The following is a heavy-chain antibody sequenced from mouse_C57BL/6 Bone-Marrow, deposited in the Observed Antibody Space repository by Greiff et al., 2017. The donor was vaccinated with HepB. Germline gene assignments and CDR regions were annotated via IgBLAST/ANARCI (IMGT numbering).Heavy chain of an antibody. CDR3: ARRIPGFDV. Sequence: QVQLQQSGAELVRPGTSVKVSCKASGYAFTNYLIEWVKQRPGQGLEWIGVINPGSGGTNYNEKFKGKATLTVDKSSSTAYMQLSSLTSEDSAVYCCARRIPGFDVWGTGTTVTVSS. CDR1: GYAFTNYL. V-gene: IGHV1-54*01. J-gene: IGHJ1*03. D-gene: IGHD5-1-1*01. CDR2: INPGSGGT.